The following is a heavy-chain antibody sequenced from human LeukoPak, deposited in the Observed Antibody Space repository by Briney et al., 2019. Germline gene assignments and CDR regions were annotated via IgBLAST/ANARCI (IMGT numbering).Heavy chain of an antibody. J-gene: IGHJ4*02. CDR3: ARGETAVTSNLPY. CDR1: GFTFSNYA. V-gene: IGHV3-48*02. Sequence: GGSLRLSCAASGFTFSNYAMNWVRQAPGKGLEWISYIRLSSRNIYYADSVTGRFTISRDNAKSSMYLQMNSLRDEDTAVYSCARGETAVTSNLPYWGQGTLVTVSS. D-gene: IGHD4-17*01. CDR2: IRLSSRNI.